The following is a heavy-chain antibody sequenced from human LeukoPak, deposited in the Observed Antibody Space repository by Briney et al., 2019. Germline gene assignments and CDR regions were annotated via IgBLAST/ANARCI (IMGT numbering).Heavy chain of an antibody. Sequence: PGGSLRLSCAASGFTFDDYAMHWVRQAPGKGLEWVSGISWNSGSIGYADSVKGRFTISRDNAKNSLYLQMNSLRAEDMALYCCAKGYCSGGSCCLDYWGQGTLVTVSS. CDR1: GFTFDDYA. CDR2: ISWNSGSI. D-gene: IGHD2-15*01. J-gene: IGHJ4*02. CDR3: AKGYCSGGSCCLDY. V-gene: IGHV3-9*03.